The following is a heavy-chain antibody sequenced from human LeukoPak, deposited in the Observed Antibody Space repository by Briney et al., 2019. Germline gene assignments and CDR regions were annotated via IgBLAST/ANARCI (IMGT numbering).Heavy chain of an antibody. D-gene: IGHD3-10*01. CDR2: IYSDDST. Sequence: GGSLRLSCAASGFTVSTNYMSWVRQAPGKGLEWVSVIYSDDSTFYADSVKGRFTISRDNSKNTLYLQMNSLRGEDTAVYYCARLTSLWFGGMDVWGQGTTVTVSS. V-gene: IGHV3-53*01. CDR3: ARLTSLWFGGMDV. CDR1: GFTVSTNY. J-gene: IGHJ6*02.